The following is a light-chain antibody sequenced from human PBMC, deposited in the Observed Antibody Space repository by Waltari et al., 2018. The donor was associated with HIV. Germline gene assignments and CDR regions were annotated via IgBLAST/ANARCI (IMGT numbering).Light chain of an antibody. Sequence: DIQVTQSPSSESASVGDRVTITCRASQGVSNWLAWYQQRPGKAPKLLIYDISTLESGVPSRFSGSGSGTDFTLTINSLQPEDFTTYYCQQSNTFPLTFGGGTKVEIK. J-gene: IGKJ4*01. CDR3: QQSNTFPLT. CDR1: QGVSNW. CDR2: DIS. V-gene: IGKV1-12*01.